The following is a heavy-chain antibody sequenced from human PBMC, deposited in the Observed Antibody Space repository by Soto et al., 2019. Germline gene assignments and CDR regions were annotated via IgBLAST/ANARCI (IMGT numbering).Heavy chain of an antibody. D-gene: IGHD5-12*01. CDR2: ISYDGSNK. J-gene: IGHJ6*02. CDR3: ARDYYRFNSGYGFSMDV. V-gene: IGHV3-30*03. Sequence: PGGSLRLSCAASGFTFSSYGMHWVRQAPGKGLEWVAVISYDGSNKYYADSVKGRFTISRDNSKNTLYLQMNSLRAEGTAVYYCARDYYRFNSGYGFSMDVWGQGTTVTVSS. CDR1: GFTFSSYG.